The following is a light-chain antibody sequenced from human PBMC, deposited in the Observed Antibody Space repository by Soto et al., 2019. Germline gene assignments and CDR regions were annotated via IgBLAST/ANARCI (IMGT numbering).Light chain of an antibody. V-gene: IGLV1-40*01. CDR3: AAWDASLSACV. CDR2: GNS. CDR1: SSNIGAGYD. Sequence: QSVLTQPPSVSGAPGQRVTISCTGSSSNIGAGYDVHWYQQLPGTAPKLLIYGNSNRPSGVPDRFSGSKSGTSASLAITGLQAEDEADYYCAAWDASLSACVFGKGTKLTVL. J-gene: IGLJ1*01.